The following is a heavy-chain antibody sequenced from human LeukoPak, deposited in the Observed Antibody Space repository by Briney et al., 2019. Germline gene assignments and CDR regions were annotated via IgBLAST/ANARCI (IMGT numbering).Heavy chain of an antibody. J-gene: IGHJ6*03. CDR2: IMPLFNTA. CDR1: GGTFSSYS. CDR3: ARVDRYHYYLDV. Sequence: ASVKVSCKASGGTFSSYSITWVRQAPGQGLEWMGGIMPLFNTANYAQQFQGRVTITTDGSTSTAYMELSSLRFEDTAMYYCARVDRYHYYLDVWGKGTTVTVSS. V-gene: IGHV1-69*05.